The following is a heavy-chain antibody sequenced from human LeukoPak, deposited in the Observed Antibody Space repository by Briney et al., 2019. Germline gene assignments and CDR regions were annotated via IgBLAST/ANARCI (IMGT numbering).Heavy chain of an antibody. D-gene: IGHD4-17*01. CDR3: ARGANYGDSGLDAFDI. V-gene: IGHV4-59*01. Sequence: SETLSLTCTVSGGSISSYYWSWIRQPPGKGLEWIGYIYYSGSTTYNPSLKSRVTISLDTSKNQFSLKLTSVTAADTALYHCARGANYGDSGLDAFDIWGQGTMVTVSS. CDR2: IYYSGST. CDR1: GGSISSYY. J-gene: IGHJ3*02.